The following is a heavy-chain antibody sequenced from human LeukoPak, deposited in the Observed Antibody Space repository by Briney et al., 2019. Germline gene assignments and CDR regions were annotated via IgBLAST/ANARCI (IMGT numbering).Heavy chain of an antibody. V-gene: IGHV1-2*02. D-gene: IGHD1-26*01. Sequence: ASVKVSCKASGYTFSDYYIHWVRQAPGRGLEWMGRIDPYSGGTHYAQKFQGRVTMTRDTSISTAYMELSRLRSDDTAVYYCARDPTRGYYYYYMDVWGKGTTVTVSS. CDR3: ARDPTRGYYYYYMDV. CDR2: IDPYSGGT. J-gene: IGHJ6*03. CDR1: GYTFSDYY.